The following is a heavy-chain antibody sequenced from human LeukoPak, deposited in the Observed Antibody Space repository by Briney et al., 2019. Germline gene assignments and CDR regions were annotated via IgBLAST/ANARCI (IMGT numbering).Heavy chain of an antibody. V-gene: IGHV3-23*01. Sequence: GGSLRLSCAASGFTFSSYAMSWVRQAPGKGLEWVSAISGSGGSTYYADSVKGRFTISRDNSKNTLYLQMNSLRAEDTAVYYCAKDGEKRRDPLKYYDFWSGYYHFDYWGQGTLVTVSS. J-gene: IGHJ4*02. CDR3: AKDGEKRRDPLKYYDFWSGYYHFDY. D-gene: IGHD3-3*01. CDR1: GFTFSSYA. CDR2: ISGSGGST.